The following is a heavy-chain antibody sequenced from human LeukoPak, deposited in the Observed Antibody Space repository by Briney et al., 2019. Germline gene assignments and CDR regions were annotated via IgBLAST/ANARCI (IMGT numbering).Heavy chain of an antibody. CDR3: ARVGRGYSFKVYYFDY. J-gene: IGHJ4*02. Sequence: GGSLRLSCAASGFTFSGYAIHWVRQAPGKGLEWVAVISYDGSNKFYADSVKGRFTISRDNSNNTLYLQMNSLRAEDTAIHYCARVGRGYSFKVYYFDYWGQGTLVTVSS. D-gene: IGHD5-18*01. V-gene: IGHV3-30*04. CDR2: ISYDGSNK. CDR1: GFTFSGYA.